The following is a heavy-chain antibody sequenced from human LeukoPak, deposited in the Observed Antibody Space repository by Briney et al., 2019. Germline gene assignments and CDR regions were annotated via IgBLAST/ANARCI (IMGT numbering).Heavy chain of an antibody. CDR1: GYTFTRYA. Sequence: ASVKVSCKASGYTFTRYALHWVRLAPRQRLEWMGWVNAGNGKTKYSQKFQGRVTITRDTSASAAYMELNSLRSEDTAVYYCARSSYDFLTGSPLLNSFDYWGQGTLVTVSS. CDR2: VNAGNGKT. D-gene: IGHD3-9*01. V-gene: IGHV1-3*01. J-gene: IGHJ4*02. CDR3: ARSSYDFLTGSPLLNSFDY.